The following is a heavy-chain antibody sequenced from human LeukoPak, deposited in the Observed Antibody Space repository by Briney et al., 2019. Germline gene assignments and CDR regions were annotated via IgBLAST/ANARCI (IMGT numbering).Heavy chain of an antibody. V-gene: IGHV4-59*12. CDR3: ARDRITMVREAGYFDY. CDR1: GGSISSYY. CDR2: IYYSGST. D-gene: IGHD3-10*01. J-gene: IGHJ4*02. Sequence: SETLSLTCTVSGGSISSYYWSWIRQPPGKGLEWIGYIYYSGSTNYNPSLKSRVTISVDTSKNQFSLKLSSVTAADTAVYYCARDRITMVREAGYFDYWGQGTLVTVSS.